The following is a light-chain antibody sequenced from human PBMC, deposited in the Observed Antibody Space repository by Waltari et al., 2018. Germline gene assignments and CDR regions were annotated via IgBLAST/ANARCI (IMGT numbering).Light chain of an antibody. CDR3: SSYTRRNTVI. CDR1: DSDICAYHY. V-gene: IGLV2-14*03. Sequence: QSALAQPASVSGSPGQSLTISCTGTDSDICAYHYVSWYQQHPGIAPKLLLYDVSDRPSGVSDRFSGSKSGKTASLTISGLQPEDAADYYCSSYTRRNTVIFGGGTKLTVV. CDR2: DVS. J-gene: IGLJ2*01.